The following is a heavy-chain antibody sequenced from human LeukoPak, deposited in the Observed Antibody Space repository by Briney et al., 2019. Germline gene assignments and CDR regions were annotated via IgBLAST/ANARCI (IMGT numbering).Heavy chain of an antibody. CDR1: GFTFSSYA. Sequence: PGGSLRLSCAASGFTFSSYAMSWVRQAPGKGLEWLSAISVSGGSTYYADSVKGRFTISRDNPENTLYLQMNSLRAEDTAVYYCAPRIVGATVVDLWGRGTLVTVSS. D-gene: IGHD1-26*01. CDR2: ISVSGGST. V-gene: IGHV3-23*01. J-gene: IGHJ2*01. CDR3: APRIVGATVVDL.